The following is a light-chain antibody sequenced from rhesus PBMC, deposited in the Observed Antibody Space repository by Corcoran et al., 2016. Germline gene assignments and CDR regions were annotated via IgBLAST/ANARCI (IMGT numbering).Light chain of an antibody. Sequence: GDRVTVTCRASQGINKELSWYQQKPGKALRLLIYAATRLQTGVSSRFSGSGYGTDYTLTISSLQPEDVATYYYLQDYTTPYSFGQGTKVEIK. J-gene: IGKJ2*01. CDR1: QGINKE. CDR2: AAT. V-gene: IGKV1-94*01. CDR3: LQDYTTPYS.